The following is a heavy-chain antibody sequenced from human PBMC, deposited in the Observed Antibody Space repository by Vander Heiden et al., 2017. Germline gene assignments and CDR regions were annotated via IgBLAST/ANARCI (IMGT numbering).Heavy chain of an antibody. CDR3: ARTYSSSWSPDWFDP. Sequence: EVQLVPSGAEVTKPGESLTISCTGSGYSFTSYWIGWVRQMPGKGLEWMGIIYPGDSDTRYSPSFQGQVTISADKSISTAYLQWSSLKASDTAMYYCARTYSSSWSPDWFDPWGQGTLVTVSS. J-gene: IGHJ5*02. CDR1: GYSFTSYW. D-gene: IGHD6-13*01. CDR2: IYPGDSDT. V-gene: IGHV5-51*01.